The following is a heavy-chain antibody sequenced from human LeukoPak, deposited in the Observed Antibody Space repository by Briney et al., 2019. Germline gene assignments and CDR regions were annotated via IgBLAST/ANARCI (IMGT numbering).Heavy chain of an antibody. J-gene: IGHJ4*02. CDR2: ISYDGRNK. D-gene: IGHD2-2*01. Sequence: PGGSLRLSCAASGYTFNNYGMHWVRQAPGKGLEWVAVISYDGRNKHYPDSVKGRFTISRDIPTDTLWLQMDSLRTEDTAVYYCAKGPLRGTAAAIDYWGQGTLVTVSS. CDR1: GYTFNNYG. V-gene: IGHV3-30*18. CDR3: AKGPLRGTAAAIDY.